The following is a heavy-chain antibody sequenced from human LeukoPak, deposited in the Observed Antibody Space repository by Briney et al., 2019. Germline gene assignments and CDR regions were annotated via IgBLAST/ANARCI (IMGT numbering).Heavy chain of an antibody. D-gene: IGHD6-13*01. CDR1: GYTFTGYY. CDR3: ARIQPRIAAAFDY. Sequence: GASVTVSCKASGYTFTGYYMHWVRQAPGQGLEWMGWIYPYSCDTHHAQKFQGRVTMTRDTSISTAYMELSRLRSDDTAVYYCARIQPRIAAAFDYWGQGTLVTVSS. J-gene: IGHJ4*02. V-gene: IGHV1-2*02. CDR2: IYPYSCDT.